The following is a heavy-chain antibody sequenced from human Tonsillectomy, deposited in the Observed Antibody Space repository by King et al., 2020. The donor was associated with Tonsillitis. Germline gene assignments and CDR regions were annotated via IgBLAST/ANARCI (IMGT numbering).Heavy chain of an antibody. CDR2: IIPIFGST. D-gene: IGHD3-22*01. V-gene: IGHV1-69*12. J-gene: IGHJ3*02. Sequence: QLVQSGAEVKKPGSSVKVSCKASGGTFSSFAISWVRQAPGQGLEWMGGIIPIFGSTSYAQRFQGRVTLTADESTSTSYMVLSSLRSEDTAVYYCARESLYYDTSGYYFPDAFDIWGQGTMVTVSS. CDR3: ARESLYYDTSGYYFPDAFDI. CDR1: GGTFSSFA.